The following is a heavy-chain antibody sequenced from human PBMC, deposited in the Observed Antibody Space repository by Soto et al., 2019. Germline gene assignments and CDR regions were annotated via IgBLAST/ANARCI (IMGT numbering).Heavy chain of an antibody. V-gene: IGHV4-39*02. D-gene: IGHD6-19*01. CDR3: AKDQGIAVAGTGVDAFDI. Sequence: SETLSLTCTVSGGSISSSSYYWAWIRQPPGKGLEWIGYIYYSGSTNYNPSLKSRVTISVDTSKNQFSLKLSSVTAADTAVYYCAKDQGIAVAGTGVDAFDIWGQGTMVTVSS. CDR1: GGSISSSSYY. CDR2: IYYSGST. J-gene: IGHJ3*02.